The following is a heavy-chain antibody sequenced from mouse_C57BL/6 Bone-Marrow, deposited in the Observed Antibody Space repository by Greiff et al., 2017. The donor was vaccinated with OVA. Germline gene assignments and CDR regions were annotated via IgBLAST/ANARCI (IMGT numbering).Heavy chain of an antibody. CDR2: IYPGSGST. D-gene: IGHD4-1*01. V-gene: IGHV1-55*01. Sequence: QVQLQQPGAELVKPGASVKMSCKASGYTFTSYWITWVKQRPGQGLEWIGDIYPGSGSTNYNEKFKSKATLTVDTSSSTAYMQLSSLTSEDSAGYYCAGTGSEYFDVWGTGTTVTVSS. CDR1: GYTFTSYW. CDR3: AGTGSEYFDV. J-gene: IGHJ1*03.